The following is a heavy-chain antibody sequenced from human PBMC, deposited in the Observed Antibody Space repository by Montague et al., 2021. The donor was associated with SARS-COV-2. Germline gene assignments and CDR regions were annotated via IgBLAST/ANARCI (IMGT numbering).Heavy chain of an antibody. Sequence: SETLSLTCSVSGGSISDYYWNWIRQPPGEGLEWIGYIYYNTGNTXXNPXPKSRVTISLDTSKNQFSLNLRSVTAADTAIYFCARGTGYDYYFDCWGLGTLVTVSS. J-gene: IGHJ4*02. CDR3: ARGTGYDYYFDC. D-gene: IGHD5-12*01. CDR2: IYYNTGNT. CDR1: GGSISDYY. V-gene: IGHV4-59*01.